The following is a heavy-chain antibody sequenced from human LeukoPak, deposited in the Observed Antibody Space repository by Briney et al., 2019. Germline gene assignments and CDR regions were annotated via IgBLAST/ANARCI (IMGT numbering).Heavy chain of an antibody. Sequence: GGSLRLSCAASGFTFSSYAMHWVRQAPGKGLEWVAVISYDGSNKYYADSVKGRFTISRDNSKNTLYLQMNSLRAEDTAVYYCARDRFGGDWNYDFDYWGQGTLVTVSS. CDR2: ISYDGSNK. CDR1: GFTFSSYA. V-gene: IGHV3-30-3*01. CDR3: ARDRFGGDWNYDFDY. D-gene: IGHD1-7*01. J-gene: IGHJ4*02.